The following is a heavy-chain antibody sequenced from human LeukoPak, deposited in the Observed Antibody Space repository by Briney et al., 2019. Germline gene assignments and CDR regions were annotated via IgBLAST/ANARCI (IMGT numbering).Heavy chain of an antibody. V-gene: IGHV4-30-2*01. D-gene: IGHD3-22*01. J-gene: IGHJ4*02. CDR3: ARRDSSGYYPTEAFDY. Sequence: SETLSLTCAVSGGSISSGGYSWSWIRQPPGKGLEWIGYIYHSGSTYYNPSLKSRVTISVDRSKNQFSLKLSSVTAADTAVYYCARRDSSGYYPTEAFDYWGQGTLVTVSS. CDR1: GGSISSGGYS. CDR2: IYHSGST.